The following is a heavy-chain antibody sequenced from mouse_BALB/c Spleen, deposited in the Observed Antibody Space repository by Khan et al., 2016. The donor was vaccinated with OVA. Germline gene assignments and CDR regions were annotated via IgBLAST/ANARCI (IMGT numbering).Heavy chain of an antibody. CDR2: INPDNDGT. CDR1: GYTITNYD. Sequence: VQLQQSGPDLVKPGASVKMSCTASGYTITNYDMHWLKQQPAQGLEWIGCINPDNDGTRYNAKFQDKATMTSDKSSNTAYLQLSSLTSEDSAVSYGATEASNWAISSANWGQGTMVTVSA. V-gene: IGHV1S136*01. D-gene: IGHD4-1*01. J-gene: IGHJ3*01. CDR3: ATEASNWAISSAN.